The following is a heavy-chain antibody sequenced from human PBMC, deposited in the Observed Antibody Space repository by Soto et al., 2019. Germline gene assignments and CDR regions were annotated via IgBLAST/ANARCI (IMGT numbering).Heavy chain of an antibody. CDR2: TYYRSKWYN. D-gene: IGHD5-18*01. V-gene: IGHV6-1*01. CDR1: GDSVSSNSAD. CDR3: AEEGYNYALDI. J-gene: IGHJ3*02. Sequence: PSQTLSLTCAIYGDSVSSNSADWNWIRQSPSRGLEWLGRTYYRSKWYNDYAVSVKSRIIINPDTSKNQFSLQLNSVTPEDTAVYYCAEEGYNYALDIWGQGTMVTVSS.